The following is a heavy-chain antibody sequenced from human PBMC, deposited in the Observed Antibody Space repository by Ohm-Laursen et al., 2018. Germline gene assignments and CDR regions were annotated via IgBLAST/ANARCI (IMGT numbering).Heavy chain of an antibody. CDR3: AGRGY. V-gene: IGHV4-4*07. J-gene: IGHJ4*02. CDR1: GAPISTHY. D-gene: IGHD1-26*01. Sequence: SDTLSLTCTVSGAPISTHYWSWIRQPAGKGLEWIGRIHTSGITNYNPPLKSRVTMSVETSKNQFSLNLSSVTAADTAVYYCAGRGYWGQGTLVTVSS. CDR2: IHTSGIT.